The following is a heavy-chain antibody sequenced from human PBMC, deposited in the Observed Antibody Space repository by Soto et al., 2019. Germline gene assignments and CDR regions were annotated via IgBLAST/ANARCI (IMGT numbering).Heavy chain of an antibody. D-gene: IGHD6-13*01. CDR3: VSSSTWSLLDY. Sequence: QLQLQESGPGLVKPSETLSLTCNVSGGSISSRTYYWVWIRQPPGKGLEWIGSIHYSGATYYSPSLKSRVTISVDTSKNQFSLKLNSVTVADTAVFYCVSSSTWSLLDYWGQGTLVAVSS. CDR2: IHYSGAT. V-gene: IGHV4-39*01. CDR1: GGSISSRTYY. J-gene: IGHJ4*02.